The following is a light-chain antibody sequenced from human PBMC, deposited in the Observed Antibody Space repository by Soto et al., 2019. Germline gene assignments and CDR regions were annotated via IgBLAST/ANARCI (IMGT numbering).Light chain of an antibody. CDR2: AAS. CDR1: QGISTY. CDR3: QQNYSTTFT. Sequence: DIQMTQSPSSLSASVGDRVTITCRASQGISTYLNWYQQKPGKAPKLLIYAASSLQSGVPSRFSGSGSETDFTLTISSLQPEDFATYSCQQNYSTTFTFGQGTKVDI. V-gene: IGKV1-39*01. J-gene: IGKJ1*01.